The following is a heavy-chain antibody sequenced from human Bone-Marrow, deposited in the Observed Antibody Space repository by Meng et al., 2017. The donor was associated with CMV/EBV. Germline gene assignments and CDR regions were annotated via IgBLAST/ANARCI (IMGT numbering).Heavy chain of an antibody. CDR2: INPNSGGT. CDR3: AREEYFSSSGDY. D-gene: IGHD6-6*01. J-gene: IGHJ4*02. V-gene: IGHV1-2*02. CDR1: GYTFTGYY. Sequence: ASVKVSCKASGYTFTGYYMHWVRPAPGQGREWMGWINPNSGGTNYAQKFQGRVTMTRDTSISTAYMELSRLRSDDTAVYYCAREEYFSSSGDYWGQGTLVTVSS.